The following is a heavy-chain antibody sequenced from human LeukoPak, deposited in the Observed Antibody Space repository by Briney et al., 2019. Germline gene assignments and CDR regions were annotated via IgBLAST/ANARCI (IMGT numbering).Heavy chain of an antibody. CDR1: GFTFSAYW. Sequence: PGGSLRLSCGASGFTFSAYWMSWVRLAPGRGLEWVATIKRDGSETLYVDSVKGRFTISRDNAKNSLYLQMNSLRAEDTAVYYCGRDPDSDSTGWYYFDYWGQGTLVIVSS. J-gene: IGHJ4*02. V-gene: IGHV3-7*01. D-gene: IGHD6-19*01. CDR2: IKRDGSET. CDR3: GRDPDSDSTGWYYFDY.